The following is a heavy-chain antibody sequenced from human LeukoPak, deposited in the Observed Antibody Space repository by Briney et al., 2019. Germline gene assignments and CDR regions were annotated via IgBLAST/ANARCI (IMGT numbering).Heavy chain of an antibody. J-gene: IGHJ4*02. Sequence: GGSLRLSCAASGFTVDSNSMSWVRQAPGKGLEWVSVIYSGGSTYYADSVKGRFTISRDNSKNTLYLQMNSLRAEDTAVYYCVRHDSSGYYWVYWGQGTLVTVSS. D-gene: IGHD3-22*01. CDR2: IYSGGST. V-gene: IGHV3-53*01. CDR1: GFTVDSNS. CDR3: VRHDSSGYYWVY.